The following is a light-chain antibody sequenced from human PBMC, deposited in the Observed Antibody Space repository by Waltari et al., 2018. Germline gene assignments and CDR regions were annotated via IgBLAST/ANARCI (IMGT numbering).Light chain of an antibody. CDR1: SSDVGGYNY. Sequence: QSALTQPASVSGSPGQSITISCTGTSSDVGGYNYVSWYQQHPGKAPKLIICDVTNRPSGVSMRFSGSKSGNTASLTISGLQAEDEADYYCSSYTSSSTLYVFGTGTKVTVL. J-gene: IGLJ1*01. CDR3: SSYTSSSTLYV. V-gene: IGLV2-14*01. CDR2: DVT.